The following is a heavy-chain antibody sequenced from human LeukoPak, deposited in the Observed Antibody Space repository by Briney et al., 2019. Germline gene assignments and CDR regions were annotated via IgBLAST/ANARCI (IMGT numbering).Heavy chain of an antibody. CDR1: GFSLSTSGVG. V-gene: IGHV2-5*02. Sequence: ESGPTPVNPTQTLTLTCTVSGFSLSTSGVGVGWIRQPPGKALEWLALIYWDDDKRYSPSLKSRLTIMKDTSKNQVVFTVTNMDPVDTATYYCAHGAGGGTVLAYWGQGTLVTVSS. CDR2: IYWDDDK. J-gene: IGHJ4*02. D-gene: IGHD6-13*01. CDR3: AHGAGGGTVLAY.